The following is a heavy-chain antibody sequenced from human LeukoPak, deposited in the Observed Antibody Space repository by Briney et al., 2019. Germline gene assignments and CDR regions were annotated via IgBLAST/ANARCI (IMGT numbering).Heavy chain of an antibody. V-gene: IGHV3-53*01. J-gene: IGHJ3*01. CDR1: GFAVSSNY. CDR2: IYTGGSA. CDR3: ARSRYSRSVYNAFDL. D-gene: IGHD5/OR15-5a*01. Sequence: GGSLRLSCAASGFAVSSNYMSWVRQAPGKGLEWVSLIYTGGSASYADSVKGRFTISRDNSKNTLYLQMNSLRAEDTAVYYCARSRYSRSVYNAFDLWGQGTVVTVSS.